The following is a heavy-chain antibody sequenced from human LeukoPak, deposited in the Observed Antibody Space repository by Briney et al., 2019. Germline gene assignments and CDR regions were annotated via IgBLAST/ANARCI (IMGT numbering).Heavy chain of an antibody. CDR1: GGTFSSYA. D-gene: IGHD4-17*01. V-gene: IGHV1-69*13. CDR2: IIPIFGTA. Sequence: GASVKVSCKASGGTFSSYAISWVRQAPGQGLEWMGGIIPIFGTANYAQKFQGRVTITADESTSTAYMELSSLRSEDTAVYYCVRALRTVTPWARSYYFDYWGQGTLVTVSS. CDR3: VRALRTVTPWARSYYFDY. J-gene: IGHJ4*02.